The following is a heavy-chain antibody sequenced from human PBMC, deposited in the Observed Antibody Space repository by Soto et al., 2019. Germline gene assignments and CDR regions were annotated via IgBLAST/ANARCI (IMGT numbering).Heavy chain of an antibody. CDR1: GFTFSSYA. CDR3: ARGGDFWSGSPPYYYYGMDV. D-gene: IGHD3-3*01. J-gene: IGHJ6*02. V-gene: IGHV3-30-3*01. CDR2: ISYDGSNK. Sequence: QVQLVESGGGVVQPGRSLRLSCAASGFTFSSYAMHWVRQAPGKGLEWVAVISYDGSNKYYADSVKGRSTISRDNSKTTLHLQMNSLGAEDTAVYYCARGGDFWSGSPPYYYYGMDVWGQGTTVTVSS.